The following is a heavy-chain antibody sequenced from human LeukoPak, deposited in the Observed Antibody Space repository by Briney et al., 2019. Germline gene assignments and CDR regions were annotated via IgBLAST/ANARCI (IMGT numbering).Heavy chain of an antibody. J-gene: IGHJ3*02. CDR2: IRYDGSNK. D-gene: IGHD2-2*03. V-gene: IGHV3-30*02. Sequence: PGGSLRLSCAASGFTFSRYGMHWVRQAPGKGLEWVAFIRYDGSNKYYADSVKGRFTISRDNSKNTLYLQMNSLRAEDTAVYYCAKEGGYCSSTSCYPGAFDIWGQGTMVTVSS. CDR3: AKEGGYCSSTSCYPGAFDI. CDR1: GFTFSRYG.